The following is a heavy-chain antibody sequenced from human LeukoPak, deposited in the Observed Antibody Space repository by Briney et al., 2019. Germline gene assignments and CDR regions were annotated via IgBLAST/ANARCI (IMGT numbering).Heavy chain of an antibody. CDR2: IYHSGST. D-gene: IGHD3-22*01. CDR1: GYSISSGYY. J-gene: IGHJ3*02. CDR3: ASRVYYYDSSRAFDI. Sequence: SETLSLTCTVSGYSISSGYYWGWIRQPPGKGLEWIGSIYHSGSTYYNPSLKSRVTISVDTSKNQFSLKLSSVTAADTAVYYCASRVYYYDSSRAFDIWGQGTMVTVSS. V-gene: IGHV4-38-2*02.